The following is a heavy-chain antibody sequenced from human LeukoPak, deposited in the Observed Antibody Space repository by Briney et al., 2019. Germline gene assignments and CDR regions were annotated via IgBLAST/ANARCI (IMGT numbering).Heavy chain of an antibody. V-gene: IGHV3-66*01. D-gene: IGHD2-15*01. CDR1: GFTVSTYS. Sequence: GGSLRLSCAASGFTVSTYSMSWVRQAPGKGLEWVSIIYSGGSTNYADSVKGRFTISKDNSKNNVYLQMNSLRAEDTAEYYCARDCRGGICHYFFDYWGQGTLVTVSS. J-gene: IGHJ4*02. CDR3: ARDCRGGICHYFFDY. CDR2: IYSGGST.